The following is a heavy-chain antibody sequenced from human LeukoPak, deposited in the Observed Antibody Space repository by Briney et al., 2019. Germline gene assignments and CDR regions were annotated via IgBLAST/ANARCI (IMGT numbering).Heavy chain of an antibody. D-gene: IGHD6-19*01. CDR1: GFTFNSYA. CDR3: ARDEAQWLVWADAFDI. CDR2: ISYDGSNK. Sequence: GRSLRLSCAASGFTFNSYAMHWVRQAPGKGLEWVAVISYDGSNKYYADSVKGRFTISRDNSKNTMYLQMNSLRAEDTAVYYCARDEAQWLVWADAFDIWGQGTMVTVSS. J-gene: IGHJ3*02. V-gene: IGHV3-30*04.